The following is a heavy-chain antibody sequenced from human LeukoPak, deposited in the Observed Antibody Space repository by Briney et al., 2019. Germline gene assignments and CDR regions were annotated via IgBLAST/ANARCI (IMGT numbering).Heavy chain of an antibody. V-gene: IGHV3-21*01. D-gene: IGHD3-10*01. CDR1: GFTFSSYS. CDR3: ARDSGSYYNP. CDR2: ISSSGSYI. Sequence: GSLRLSCAASGFTFSSYSMNWVRQAPGKGLEWVSSISSSGSYIHYADSLKGRFTISRDNTKNSLYLQMNSLRAEDTALYYCARDSGSYYNPWGQGTLVTVSS. J-gene: IGHJ5*02.